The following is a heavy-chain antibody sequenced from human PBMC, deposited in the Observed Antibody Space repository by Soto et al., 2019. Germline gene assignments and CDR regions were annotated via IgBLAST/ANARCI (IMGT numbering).Heavy chain of an antibody. J-gene: IGHJ4*02. V-gene: IGHV1-8*01. CDR2: MNPDSGNT. D-gene: IGHD3-10*01. CDR1: GYTFTSYD. CDR3: ARLVYDTRLNYMYFDF. Sequence: ASVKVSCKASGYTFTSYDINWVRQATGQGLEWMGWMNPDSGNTGYAQKFQGRVTMTRNTSISTAYMELTSVTAADTAIYFCARLVYDTRLNYMYFDFWGQGTLVTVSS.